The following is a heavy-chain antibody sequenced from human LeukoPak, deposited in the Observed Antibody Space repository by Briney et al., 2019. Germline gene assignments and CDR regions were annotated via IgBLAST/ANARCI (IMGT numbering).Heavy chain of an antibody. J-gene: IGHJ4*02. CDR2: MNPNSGNT. CDR1: GYTFTSYD. CDR3: AIRGNIAAGGGGDY. Sequence: ASVKVSCKASGYTFTSYDISWVRQATGQGLEWMGWMNPNSGNTGYAQKFQGRGTMTRNTSISTAYMELGSRRSEDPAVYYGAIRGNIAAGGGGDYWGQGTLVTVSS. D-gene: IGHD6-6*01. V-gene: IGHV1-8*01.